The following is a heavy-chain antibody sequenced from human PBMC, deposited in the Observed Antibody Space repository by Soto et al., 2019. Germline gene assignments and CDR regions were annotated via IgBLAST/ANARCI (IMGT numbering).Heavy chain of an antibody. CDR3: ARANPVGWYYNWFDP. D-gene: IGHD6-19*01. Sequence: GGSLRLSCAASGFTFSSYGMHWVRQAPGKGLEWVAVISYDGSNKYYADSVKGRFTISRDNSKNTLYLQMNSLRAEDTAVYYCARANPVGWYYNWFDPWGQGTLVTVSS. CDR2: ISYDGSNK. V-gene: IGHV3-30*03. J-gene: IGHJ5*02. CDR1: GFTFSSYG.